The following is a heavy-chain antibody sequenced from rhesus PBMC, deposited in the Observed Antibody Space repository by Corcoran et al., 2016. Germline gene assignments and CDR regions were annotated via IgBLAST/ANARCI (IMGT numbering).Heavy chain of an antibody. CDR1: GGSISSNY. D-gene: IGHD2-27*01. J-gene: IGHJ6*01. CDR3: ARNLQGGLDS. Sequence: QVQLQESGPGLVKPSETLSLTCTVSGGSISSNYWSWIRQPPGKGLEWIGRINGSGVNPAYNPSLKSRVTISTDTSKNQFSLKLSSVTAADTAVYYCARNLQGGLDSWGQGVVVTVSS. V-gene: IGHV4-160*01. CDR2: INGSGVNP.